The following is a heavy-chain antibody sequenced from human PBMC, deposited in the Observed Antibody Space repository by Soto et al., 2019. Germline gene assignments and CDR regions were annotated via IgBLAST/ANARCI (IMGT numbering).Heavy chain of an antibody. D-gene: IGHD4-17*01. CDR3: ATTVTRLIAFDV. CDR2: LYASDSI. J-gene: IGHJ3*01. CDR1: GFTVSSHY. Sequence: PGGSLRLSCAASGFTVSSHYMSWVRQTPGKGLEWVSILYASDSIFYADSVEGRFTISRDNSKNTVYLQLNSLRAEDTAVYYCATTVTRLIAFDVWGQGTMVTVSS. V-gene: IGHV3-53*01.